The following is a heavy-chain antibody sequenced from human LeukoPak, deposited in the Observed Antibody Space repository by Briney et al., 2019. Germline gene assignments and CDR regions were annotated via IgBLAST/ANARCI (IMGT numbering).Heavy chain of an antibody. V-gene: IGHV1-69*04. CDR1: GGTFSSYA. CDR2: IIPIFGIA. J-gene: IGHJ6*02. D-gene: IGHD2-15*01. CDR3: ASMGYCSGGSCYRIDYYGMDV. Sequence: ASVKVSCKASGGTFSSYAISWVRQAPGQGLEWMGRIIPIFGIANYAQKFQGRGTITADKSTSTAYMDLSSLRSEDTAVYYCASMGYCSGGSCYRIDYYGMDVWGQWTTVTVSS.